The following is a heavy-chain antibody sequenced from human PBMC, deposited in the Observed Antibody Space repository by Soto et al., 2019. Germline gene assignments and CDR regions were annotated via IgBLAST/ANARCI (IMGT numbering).Heavy chain of an antibody. CDR2: INPNGGST. CDR1: GYTFINYY. D-gene: IGHD6-6*01. J-gene: IGHJ6*03. Sequence: QVQLVQSGAEVKKPGASVKVSCKASGYTFINYYIHWVRQAPGQGLEWMGVINPNGGSTDYAQKFQGRVTLTIDTSTSTDYVELSSLRSDDTAVYFCVRATAARQRDYSYHYYLHIWGKGTTVTVSS. V-gene: IGHV1-46*03. CDR3: VRATAARQRDYSYHYYLHI.